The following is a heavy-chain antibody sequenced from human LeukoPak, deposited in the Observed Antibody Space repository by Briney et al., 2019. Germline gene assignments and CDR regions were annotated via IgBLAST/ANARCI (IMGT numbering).Heavy chain of an antibody. V-gene: IGHV3-30-3*01. J-gene: IGHJ6*02. CDR1: GFTFSSYA. CDR3: ARDNIAAAGYYYYGMDV. D-gene: IGHD6-13*01. CDR2: ISYDGSNK. Sequence: GRSLRLSCAASGFTFSSYAMHWVRQAPGKGLEWVAVISYDGSNKYYADSVKGRFTISRDSSKNTLYLQMNSLRAEDTAVYYCARDNIAAAGYYYYGMDVWGQGTTVTVSS.